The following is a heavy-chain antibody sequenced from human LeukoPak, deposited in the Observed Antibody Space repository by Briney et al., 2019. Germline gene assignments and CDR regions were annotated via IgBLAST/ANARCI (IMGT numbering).Heavy chain of an antibody. CDR2: IYRSGST. CDR3: ARGGPYSSGYCFDI. CDR1: GYSISSGYY. J-gene: IGHJ3*02. Sequence: SETLSLTCTVSGYSISSGYYWGWIRQPPGKGLEWIGNIYRSGSTYYNPSLKSRVTISVDTSKNQFSLKLSSVTAADTAVYYCARGGPYSSGYCFDIWGQGTMVTVS. D-gene: IGHD3-22*01. V-gene: IGHV4-38-2*02.